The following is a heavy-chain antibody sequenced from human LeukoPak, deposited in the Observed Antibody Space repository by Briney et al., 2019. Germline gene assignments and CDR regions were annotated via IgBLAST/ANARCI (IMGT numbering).Heavy chain of an antibody. CDR2: ISSSGSTI. CDR1: GFTFSSYE. V-gene: IGHV3-48*03. D-gene: IGHD2-2*01. Sequence: GGSLRLSCAASGFTFSSYEMNWVRQAPGKGLEWVSYISSSGSTIYYAGSVKGRFTISRDNAKNSLYLQMNSLRAEDTAVYYCAREGRYCSSTSCYVTAFDYWGQGTLVTVSS. CDR3: AREGRYCSSTSCYVTAFDY. J-gene: IGHJ4*02.